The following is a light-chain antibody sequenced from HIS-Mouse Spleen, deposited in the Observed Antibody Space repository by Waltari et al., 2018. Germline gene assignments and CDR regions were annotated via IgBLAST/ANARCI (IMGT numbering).Light chain of an antibody. CDR1: QSVSSSY. V-gene: IGKV3-20*01. CDR3: QQYGSSPPLT. CDR2: GAA. J-gene: IGKJ4*01. Sequence: EIVLTQSPGTLSLSPGKRATRSCRASQSVSSSYLAWYQHKPGQTPRLLIYGAASRATGIPDRFSGSGSGTDFTLTISRLEPEDFAVYYCQQYGSSPPLTFGGGTKVEIK.